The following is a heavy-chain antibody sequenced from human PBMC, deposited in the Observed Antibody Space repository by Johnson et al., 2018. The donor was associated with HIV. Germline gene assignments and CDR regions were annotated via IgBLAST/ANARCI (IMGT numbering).Heavy chain of an antibody. V-gene: IGHV3-20*04. Sequence: VHLVESGGRVVRRGGSLRLSCAASGFTFDDYGMSWVRQGPGKGLEWVSGINWNGGSTGYADFVKGRFTISRDNAKNSLYLQMNSLRAEDTALYYCARGNYYGSGSYGAFDIWGQGTMVTVSS. J-gene: IGHJ3*02. CDR1: GFTFDDYG. CDR3: ARGNYYGSGSYGAFDI. CDR2: INWNGGST. D-gene: IGHD3-10*01.